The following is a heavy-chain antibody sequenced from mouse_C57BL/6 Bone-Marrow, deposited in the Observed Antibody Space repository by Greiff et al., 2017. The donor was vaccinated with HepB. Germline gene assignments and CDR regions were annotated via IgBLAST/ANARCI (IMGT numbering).Heavy chain of an antibody. D-gene: IGHD1-2*01. V-gene: IGHV1-81*01. Sequence: QVQLQQSGAELARPGASVKLSCKASGYTFTSYGISWVKQRTGQGLEWIGEIDPRSGNTYYNEKFKGKATLTADKSSSTAYMELRSLTSEDSAVYFCARSRLRNAWFAYWGQVTLVTVSA. CDR3: ARSRLRNAWFAY. CDR2: IDPRSGNT. CDR1: GYTFTSYG. J-gene: IGHJ3*01.